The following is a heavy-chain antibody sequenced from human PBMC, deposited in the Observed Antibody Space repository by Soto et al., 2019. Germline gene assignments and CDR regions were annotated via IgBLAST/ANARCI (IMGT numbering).Heavy chain of an antibody. Sequence: SETLSLTCTVSGGSISSGGSYWGWIRQPPGKGLEWIGYIYYSGNTILNPSLRSRVTLSVDTSKNQFSLNLSSVTAADTAVYYCVRYCSTTKCPFDYWGQGTLVTVS. CDR1: GGSISSGGSY. J-gene: IGHJ4*02. CDR3: VRYCSTTKCPFDY. V-gene: IGHV4-30-4*01. CDR2: IYYSGNT. D-gene: IGHD2-2*01.